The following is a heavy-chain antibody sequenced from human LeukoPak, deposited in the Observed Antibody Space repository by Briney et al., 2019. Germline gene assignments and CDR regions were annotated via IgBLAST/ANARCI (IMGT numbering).Heavy chain of an antibody. Sequence: GGSLRLSCAASGFTFSSYSMNWVRQAPGKGLEWVSSISSSSSYIYYADSVKGRFTISRDNAKNSLYLQMNSLRAEDTAVYYCARDLTWDYGMDVWGRGTTVTVSS. D-gene: IGHD1-26*01. J-gene: IGHJ6*02. CDR1: GFTFSSYS. V-gene: IGHV3-21*01. CDR2: ISSSSSYI. CDR3: ARDLTWDYGMDV.